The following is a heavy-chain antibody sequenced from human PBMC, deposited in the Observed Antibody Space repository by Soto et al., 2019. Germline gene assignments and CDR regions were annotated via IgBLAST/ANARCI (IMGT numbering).Heavy chain of an antibody. Sequence: QVQLVQSGAEMKKPGSSVKVSCQSSGGTFNTYAMNWVRQAPGQGPEWMGDISPMFGAANYAPKFQGRVTITADDSTGTSYMQLSSLTSDATALYFCAREVQVHTPAFVYWGQGTLVTVSS. CDR2: ISPMFGAA. J-gene: IGHJ4*02. V-gene: IGHV1-69*19. CDR1: GGTFNTYA. D-gene: IGHD3-10*01. CDR3: AREVQVHTPAFVY.